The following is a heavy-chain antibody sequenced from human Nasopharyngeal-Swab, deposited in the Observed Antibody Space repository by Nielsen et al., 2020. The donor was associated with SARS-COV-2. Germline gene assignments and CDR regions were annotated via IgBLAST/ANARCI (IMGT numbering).Heavy chain of an antibody. CDR2: INPSGGTT. CDR1: GYTFTNFY. J-gene: IGHJ4*02. Sequence: ASVKVSCKASGYTFTNFYMHWVRQAPGQGLAWMGVINPSGGTTSYAQKFQGRLTVTRDMSTRTVYMELTSLTSADTAVYYCARDVSTVDYWGQGTLVTVSS. CDR3: ARDVSTVDY. V-gene: IGHV1-46*01. D-gene: IGHD2-2*01.